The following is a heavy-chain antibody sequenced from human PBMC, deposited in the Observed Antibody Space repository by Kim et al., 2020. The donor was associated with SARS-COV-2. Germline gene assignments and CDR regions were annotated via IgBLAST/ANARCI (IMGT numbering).Heavy chain of an antibody. V-gene: IGHV3-23*01. J-gene: IGHJ4*02. CDR2: NT. CDR3: AKDLGWGFDY. D-gene: IGHD2-21*01. Sequence: NTFYADSVKGRFTISRDNSKNTLYLQTNSLRAEDTALYYCAKDLGWGFDYWGQGALVTVSS.